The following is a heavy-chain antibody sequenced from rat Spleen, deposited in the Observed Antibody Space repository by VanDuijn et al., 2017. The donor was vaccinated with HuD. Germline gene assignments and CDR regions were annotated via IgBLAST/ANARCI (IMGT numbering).Heavy chain of an antibody. J-gene: IGHJ4*01. CDR1: GFTFSTAW. D-gene: IGHD1-11*01. CDR2: IKAKSNNYAT. V-gene: IGHV6-6*01. CDR3: ASYGGYPLMDA. Sequence: EVQVLESGGGLVQPGNSLKLSCATSGFTFSTAWMYWYRQFPEKRLEWVARIKAKSNNYATDYTESVKGRFTISRDDSKSSIYLQMNNLKEEDTAIYYCASYGGYPLMDAWGQGASVTVSS.